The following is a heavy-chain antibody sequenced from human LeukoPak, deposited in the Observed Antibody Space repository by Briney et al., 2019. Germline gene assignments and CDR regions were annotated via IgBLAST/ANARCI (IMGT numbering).Heavy chain of an antibody. J-gene: IGHJ6*03. CDR2: IKQDRSEK. V-gene: IGHV3-7*03. Sequence: GGSLRLSCAASGFTFTNYWMSWVRQAPGKGLELVANIKQDRSEKYYVDSVKGRFTISRDNAKNSLYLQMNSLRAEDTALYYCASGNYYMDVWGKGTTVTVSS. CDR3: ASGNYYMDV. CDR1: GFTFTNYW.